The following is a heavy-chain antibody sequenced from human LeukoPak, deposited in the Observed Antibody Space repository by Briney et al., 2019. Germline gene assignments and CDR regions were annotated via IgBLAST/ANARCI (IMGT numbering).Heavy chain of an antibody. J-gene: IGHJ6*03. Sequence: GGSLRLSRAASGLTFSSYSMNWVRQAPGKGLEWVSSISSSSSYIYYADSVKGRFTISRDNAKNSLYLQMNSLRAEDTAVYYCARVYSGGNYMDVWGKGTTVTVSS. CDR3: ARVYSGGNYMDV. D-gene: IGHD4-11*01. V-gene: IGHV3-21*01. CDR2: ISSSSSYI. CDR1: GLTFSSYS.